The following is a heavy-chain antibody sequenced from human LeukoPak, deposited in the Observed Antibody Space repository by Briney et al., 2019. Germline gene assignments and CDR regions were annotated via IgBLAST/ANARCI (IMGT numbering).Heavy chain of an antibody. CDR1: GYTFTSYD. CDR2: MNPNSGNT. V-gene: IGHV1-8*01. J-gene: IGHJ6*02. D-gene: IGHD2-2*01. CDR3: ASSGIVVVPAAKYYYYGMDV. Sequence: ASVKVSCKASGYTFTSYDINWVRQATGQGLEWMGWMNPNSGNTGYAQKFQGRVTMTRNTSIGTAYMELSSLRSEDTAVYYCASSGIVVVPAAKYYYYGMDVWGQGTTVTVSS.